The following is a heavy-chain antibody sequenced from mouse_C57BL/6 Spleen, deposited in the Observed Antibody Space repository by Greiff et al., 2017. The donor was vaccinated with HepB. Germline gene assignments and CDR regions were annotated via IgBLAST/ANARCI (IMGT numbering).Heavy chain of an antibody. D-gene: IGHD4-1*01. J-gene: IGHJ4*01. CDR3: ARNSNWDDYAMDY. CDR2: INPGSGGT. V-gene: IGHV1-54*01. CDR1: GYAFTNYL. Sequence: VQLQQSGAELVRPGTSVKVSCKASGYAFTNYLIEWVKQRPGQGLEWIGVINPGSGGTNYNEKFKGKATLTADKSSSTAYMQLSRLTSEDSAVYFCARNSNWDDYAMDYWGQGTSVTVSS.